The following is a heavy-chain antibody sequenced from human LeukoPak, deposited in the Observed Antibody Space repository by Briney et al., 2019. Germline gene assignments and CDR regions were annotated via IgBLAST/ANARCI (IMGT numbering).Heavy chain of an antibody. CDR3: AEDRFGSSWYPYYFDY. CDR2: ISSSGSTI. J-gene: IGHJ4*02. Sequence: GGSLRLSCAASGFTFSSYEMNWVRQAPGKGLEWVSYISSSGSTIYYADSVKGRFTISRDNAKNSLYLQMNSLRAEDTAVYYCAEDRFGSSWYPYYFDYWGQGTLVTVSS. V-gene: IGHV3-48*03. CDR1: GFTFSSYE. D-gene: IGHD6-13*01.